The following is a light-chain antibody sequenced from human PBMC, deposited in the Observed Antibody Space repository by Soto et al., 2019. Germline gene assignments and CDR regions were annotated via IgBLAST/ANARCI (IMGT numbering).Light chain of an antibody. V-gene: IGKV3-11*01. CDR2: DAF. Sequence: EIVLTQSPATLSLSPGERSTLSCLAIETIRNLLAWYQQRPGQAPRLLIYDAFSRAPGIPARFSGGGSGTDFTLTISSLEPEDFGVYYCQQRHNWPITFGPGTRLEIK. CDR3: QQRHNWPIT. J-gene: IGKJ5*01. CDR1: ETIRNL.